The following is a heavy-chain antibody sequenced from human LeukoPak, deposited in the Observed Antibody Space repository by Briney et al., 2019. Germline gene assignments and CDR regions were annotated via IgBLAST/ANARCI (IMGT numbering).Heavy chain of an antibody. V-gene: IGHV1-69-2*01. CDR3: APSGAYCGGDCYGDY. Sequence: VKVSCKASGYTFTDYYMRWVQQAPGKGLEWMGRVDPEDGETIYAEKFQGRVTITADTSTDTAYMELSSLRSEDTAVYYCAPSGAYCGGDCYGDYWGQGTLVTVSS. J-gene: IGHJ4*02. CDR2: VDPEDGET. D-gene: IGHD2-21*02. CDR1: GYTFTDYY.